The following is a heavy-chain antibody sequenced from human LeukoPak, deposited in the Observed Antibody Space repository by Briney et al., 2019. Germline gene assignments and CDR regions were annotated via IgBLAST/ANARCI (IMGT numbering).Heavy chain of an antibody. D-gene: IGHD3-10*01. Sequence: GASVKVSCKASGYTFTSYDINWVRQATGQRLEWMGWMNPNSGNTGYVQKFQGRVTINRNTSISTAYMELSSLRSEDTAVYYCARGRTYGSGSYWVRYYYYYMDVWGKGTTVTVSS. CDR1: GYTFTSYD. CDR2: MNPNSGNT. CDR3: ARGRTYGSGSYWVRYYYYYMDV. J-gene: IGHJ6*03. V-gene: IGHV1-8*03.